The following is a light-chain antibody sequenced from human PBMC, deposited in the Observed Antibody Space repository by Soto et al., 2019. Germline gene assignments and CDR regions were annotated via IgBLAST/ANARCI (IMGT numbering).Light chain of an antibody. J-gene: IGKJ1*01. CDR1: QSLNSDY. CDR2: GAS. CDR3: QQYGSSRRT. Sequence: EIVLTQSPGTLSLSPGARATLSCRASQSLNSDYLAWYQQKPGQAPRLLIYGASSRATGIPDRFSGSGSGTDFTLTISRLEPEDFAVYYCQQYGSSRRTFGQGTRWIS. V-gene: IGKV3-20*01.